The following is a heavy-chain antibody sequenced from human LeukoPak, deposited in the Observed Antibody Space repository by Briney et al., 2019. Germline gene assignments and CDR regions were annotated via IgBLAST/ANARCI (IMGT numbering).Heavy chain of an antibody. V-gene: IGHV4-4*07. CDR2: INASGTT. CDR1: GGSISDYY. D-gene: IGHD5-12*01. Sequence: SETLSLTCSVSGGSISDYYWTWIRQPAGKGLEWIGRINASGTTRYNPSLKSRLAMSVDTSKNQFSLKLTSVTAADTAVYFCTRGLAAAYDYNWFDSWGQGALVTVSS. J-gene: IGHJ5*01. CDR3: TRGLAAAYDYNWFDS.